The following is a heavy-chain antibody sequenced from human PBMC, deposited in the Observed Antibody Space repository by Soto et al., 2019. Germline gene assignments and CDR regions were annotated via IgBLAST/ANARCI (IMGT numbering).Heavy chain of an antibody. D-gene: IGHD2-2*01. CDR2: IYHGGST. Sequence: QVQLQESGPGLVKPSGTLSLTCAVSGGSISSNNWWSWVRQPPGKGLEWIGEIYHGGSTNYNPSLKSRVTISVDKSQNQLSRQLNSVTAADTAVYYCARGPRLSVAVPSDYYGMDVWGQGTTVTVSS. V-gene: IGHV4-4*02. CDR3: ARGPRLSVAVPSDYYGMDV. CDR1: GGSISSNNW. J-gene: IGHJ6*02.